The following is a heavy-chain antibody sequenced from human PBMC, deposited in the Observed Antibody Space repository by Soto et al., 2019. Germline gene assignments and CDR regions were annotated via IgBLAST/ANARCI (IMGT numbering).Heavy chain of an antibody. Sequence: QVQLVQSGAEVKKPGASVKVSCKASGYTFSSYYIHWVPQAPVQGLEWIGIINPNGGSTNYAQNFKGRLTVTRDTSLATVYMDLSALTSDDTALYYCARGLGLGDCWGQGTLVTVSS. CDR1: GYTFSSYY. V-gene: IGHV1-46*01. CDR3: ARGLGLGDC. D-gene: IGHD3-9*01. CDR2: INPNGGST. J-gene: IGHJ4*02.